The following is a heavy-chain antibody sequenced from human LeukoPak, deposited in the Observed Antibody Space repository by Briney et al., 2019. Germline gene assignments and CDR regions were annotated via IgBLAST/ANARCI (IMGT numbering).Heavy chain of an antibody. V-gene: IGHV1-69*05. J-gene: IGHJ6*03. CDR3: ARSPPSIQTYYMDV. CDR2: IIPMFGPA. D-gene: IGHD2-2*02. CDR1: GGTFSNYA. Sequence: SVKVSCKASGGTFSNYAISWVRQAPGQGLEWMGGIIPMFGPASSAQKFQGRVTITTDDSTSTVYMELSSLTSEDTAVYYCARSPPSIQTYYMDVWGKGTTVTVSS.